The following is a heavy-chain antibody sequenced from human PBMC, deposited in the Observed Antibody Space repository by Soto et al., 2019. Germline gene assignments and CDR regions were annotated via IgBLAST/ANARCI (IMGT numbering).Heavy chain of an antibody. Sequence: QVQLVQSGAEVKKPGASVTVSCTASGYTFTSYYIHWMRQAPGQGLEWMGIINPSGGSTSYAQKFQGRVTMTRDTSTSTVYMEVSGLRSEDTAVYYCARDQEPSTLYYDYYYMDVWGKGTTVTVSS. CDR1: GYTFTSYY. J-gene: IGHJ6*03. CDR3: ARDQEPSTLYYDYYYMDV. CDR2: INPSGGST. V-gene: IGHV1-46*03.